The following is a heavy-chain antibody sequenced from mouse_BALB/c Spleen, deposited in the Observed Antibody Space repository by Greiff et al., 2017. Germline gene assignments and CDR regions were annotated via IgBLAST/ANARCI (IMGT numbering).Heavy chain of an antibody. D-gene: IGHD1-1*01. V-gene: IGHV3-6*02. J-gene: IGHJ2*01. CDR1: GYSITSGYY. Sequence: ESGPGLVKPSQSLSLTCSVTGYSITSGYYWNWIRQFPGNKLEWMGYISYDGSNNYNPSLKNRISITRDTSKNQFFLKLNSVTTEDTATYYCASDYYGSSYHFDYWGQGTTLTVSS. CDR2: ISYDGSN. CDR3: ASDYYGSSYHFDY.